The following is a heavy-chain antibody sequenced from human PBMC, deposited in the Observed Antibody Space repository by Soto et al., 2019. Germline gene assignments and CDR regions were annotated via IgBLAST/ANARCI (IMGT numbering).Heavy chain of an antibody. Sequence: GGSLRRSCAASGFTFTSYGMHWVRQAPGKGLEWVAGIWYDGNSKYYEDSVKGRFTISRDNSKNTLYLEMNSLRGDDTAVYYCARENYYDTSGLDYWGQGTLVTVSS. CDR2: IWYDGNSK. V-gene: IGHV3-33*01. D-gene: IGHD3-22*01. J-gene: IGHJ4*02. CDR1: GFTFTSYG. CDR3: ARENYYDTSGLDY.